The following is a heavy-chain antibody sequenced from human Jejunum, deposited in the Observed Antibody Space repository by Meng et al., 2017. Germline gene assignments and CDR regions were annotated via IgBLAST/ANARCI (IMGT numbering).Heavy chain of an antibody. Sequence: GESLKISCTASGFSFSRYEMNWVRQAPGKGLEWVSYISAYSSAIYYADSVKGRFTISRDNAQNSLFLQMNSLRGEDTAVYYCAGEDIELASIDAFDIWGQGTMVTVSS. CDR3: AGEDIELASIDAFDI. CDR2: ISAYSSAI. D-gene: IGHD5-24*01. CDR1: GFSFSRYE. J-gene: IGHJ3*02. V-gene: IGHV3-48*03.